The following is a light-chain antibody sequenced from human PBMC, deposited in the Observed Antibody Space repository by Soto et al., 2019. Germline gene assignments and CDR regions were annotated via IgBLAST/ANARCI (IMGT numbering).Light chain of an antibody. CDR2: LGS. J-gene: IGKJ5*01. CDR1: QSLQHSNGNNY. Sequence: EIVMTQSPLSLPVTPGEPASISCRSRQSLQHSNGNNYLDRYLQKPGQSPQLLIYLGSNRASGVPDRFSGTGSGTDFTLKISRVEAEDVGVYYCMQALQTPITFGQGTRLEIK. CDR3: MQALQTPIT. V-gene: IGKV2-28*01.